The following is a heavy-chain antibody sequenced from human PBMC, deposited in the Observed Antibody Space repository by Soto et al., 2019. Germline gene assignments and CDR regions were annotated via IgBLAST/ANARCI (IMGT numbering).Heavy chain of an antibody. D-gene: IGHD5-12*01. V-gene: IGHV3-23*04. Sequence: EVQLVESWGGLVQPGGSLRLSCAASGFTFSSSAMSWVRQAPGKGLDWVSAISGNGDTTYYADSVKVRFTISRDISKNPLYLQMNSLRAEDTAVYYCAKIRGYDLGSTTFQHWGQGTLVTVSS. CDR3: AKIRGYDLGSTTFQH. CDR2: ISGNGDTT. CDR1: GFTFSSSA. J-gene: IGHJ1*01.